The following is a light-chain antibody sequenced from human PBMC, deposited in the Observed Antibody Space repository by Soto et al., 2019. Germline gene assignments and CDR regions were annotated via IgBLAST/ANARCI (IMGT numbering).Light chain of an antibody. V-gene: IGLV2-14*02. CDR3: CSYTNSAYV. Sequence: QSVLTQPASVSGSPGQSITISCTGTSSDVGSYNLVPWYQQHPGKAPKLMIYEVSKRPSGVSNRFSGSKSGNTASLTISGLQAEDEGDYYCCSYTNSAYVFGTGTKVTVL. J-gene: IGLJ1*01. CDR2: EVS. CDR1: SSDVGSYNL.